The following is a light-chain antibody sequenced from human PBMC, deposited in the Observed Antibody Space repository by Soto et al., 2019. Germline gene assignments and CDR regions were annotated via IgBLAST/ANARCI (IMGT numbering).Light chain of an antibody. Sequence: EIVMTQSPATLSVSPGERVSFSCRASQSIRSNLAWYQHKPGQAPRLLISDASAGATGIPARFSGSESGTEFTLTINSLQSEDFAVYYCQQYDNWPVTFGGGTKVEIK. J-gene: IGKJ4*01. CDR2: DAS. CDR1: QSIRSN. CDR3: QQYDNWPVT. V-gene: IGKV3D-15*01.